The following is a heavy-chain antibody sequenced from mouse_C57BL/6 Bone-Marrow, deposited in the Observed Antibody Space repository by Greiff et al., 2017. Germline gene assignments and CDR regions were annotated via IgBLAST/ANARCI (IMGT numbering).Heavy chain of an antibody. CDR1: GYTFTSYW. CDR3: ARDYGPV. V-gene: IGHV1-69*01. J-gene: IGHJ1*03. Sequence: QVQLQQPGAELVMPGASVKLSCKASGYTFTSYWMHWVKQRPGHGLEWIGLIDPSDSYTTYNQKFKGKSTLTVDKSSNTAYMQLTSLTSEDSAVYYCARDYGPVWGTGTTVTVSS. CDR2: IDPSDSYT. D-gene: IGHD2-4*01.